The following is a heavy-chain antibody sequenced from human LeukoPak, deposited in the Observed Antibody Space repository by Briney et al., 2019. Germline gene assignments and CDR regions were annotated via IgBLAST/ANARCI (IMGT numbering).Heavy chain of an antibody. CDR1: GGSFSGYY. D-gene: IGHD1-14*01. CDR2: INHSGST. CDR3: ARGLDLSGNYYYGMDV. Sequence: SETLSLTCAVYGGSFSGYYWSWLRQPPGKGLEWIGEINHSGSTNYNPSLKSRVTISVDTSKNQFSLKLSSVTAADTAVYYCARGLDLSGNYYYGMDVWGQGTTVTVSS. V-gene: IGHV4-34*01. J-gene: IGHJ6*02.